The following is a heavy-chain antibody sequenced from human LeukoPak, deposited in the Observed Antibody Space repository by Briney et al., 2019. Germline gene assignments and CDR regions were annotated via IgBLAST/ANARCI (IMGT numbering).Heavy chain of an antibody. V-gene: IGHV1-18*01. CDR2: IGAYNGET. Sequence: ASVKVSCKASAYIFTSYGISWVRQAPGQGLEWMGWIGAYNGETNYARKFQGRVTLATDTSTSTAYMELRSLRSDDTAVYYCARKPRTTVEDYWGQGTLVTVSS. J-gene: IGHJ4*02. D-gene: IGHD4-23*01. CDR3: ARKPRTTVEDY. CDR1: AYIFTSYG.